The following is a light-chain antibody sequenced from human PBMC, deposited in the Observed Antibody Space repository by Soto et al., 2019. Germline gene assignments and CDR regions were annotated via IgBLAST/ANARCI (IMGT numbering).Light chain of an antibody. V-gene: IGKV3D-15*01. CDR1: ESVSSN. J-gene: IGKJ3*01. CDR3: QQYNKWSPLT. Sequence: EIVMTQSPATLSVSPGERVTLSCRASESVSSNLAWYQQKPGQTPRLLIYDASTRATGIPARFSGSGSGTEFTLTISSLQSEDFAVYYCQQYNKWSPLTVGPGTKVDSK. CDR2: DAS.